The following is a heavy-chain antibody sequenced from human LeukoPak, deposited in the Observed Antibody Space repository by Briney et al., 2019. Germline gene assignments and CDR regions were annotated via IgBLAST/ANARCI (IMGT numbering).Heavy chain of an antibody. D-gene: IGHD6-19*01. CDR2: IYSAGNT. V-gene: IGHV3-53*04. CDR3: ARGGTPGYSSGRIDY. J-gene: IGHJ4*02. Sequence: GGSLRLSCVASGFTVSSNYMSWVRQASGKGLEWVSVIYSAGNTYYADSVKGRFTISRHNSENTLYLHMNSLRVEDTAVYFCARGGTPGYSSGRIDYWGQGTLVTVSS. CDR1: GFTVSSNY.